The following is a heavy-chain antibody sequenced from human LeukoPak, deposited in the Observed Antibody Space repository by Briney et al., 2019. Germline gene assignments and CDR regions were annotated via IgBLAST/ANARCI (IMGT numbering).Heavy chain of an antibody. D-gene: IGHD6-19*01. Sequence: GGSLRLSRAASGFTFSSYWMSWVRQAPGEGLEWVANIKQDGSEKYYVDSVKGRFTISRDNARNSLYLQMNSLRVEDTAVYYCTRVIVAVPGYFDYFDFWGQGVLVTVSS. CDR1: GFTFSSYW. J-gene: IGHJ4*02. V-gene: IGHV3-7*01. CDR3: TRVIVAVPGYFDYFDF. CDR2: IKQDGSEK.